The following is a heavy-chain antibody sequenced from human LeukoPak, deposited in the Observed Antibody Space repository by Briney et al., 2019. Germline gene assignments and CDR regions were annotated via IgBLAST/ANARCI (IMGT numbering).Heavy chain of an antibody. V-gene: IGHV4-59*01. CDR1: GGSISSYY. J-gene: IGHJ3*02. D-gene: IGHD3-16*01. Sequence: SETLSLTCTVSGGSISSYYWSWIRQPPGKGLEWIGYIYYSGSTNYNPSLKSRVTISVDTSKNQFSLKLSSVTAADTAVYYCARGGRGRPGAFDIWGQGTMVTVS. CDR3: ARGGRGRPGAFDI. CDR2: IYYSGST.